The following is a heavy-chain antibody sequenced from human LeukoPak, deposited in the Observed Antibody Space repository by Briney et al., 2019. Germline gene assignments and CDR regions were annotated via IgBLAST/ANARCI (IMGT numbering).Heavy chain of an antibody. CDR1: GFTFSNYG. J-gene: IGHJ4*02. V-gene: IGHV3-30*02. CDR2: IRYDGSNK. Sequence: GGSLRLPCAASGFTFSNYGMHWVRQAPGKGLEWVAFIRYDGSNKYYADSVKGRFTISRDNSKNTLYLQMNSLRAEDTAVYYCAKDSSPARNYYDSSGYYYPQDYWGQGTLVTVSS. CDR3: AKDSSPARNYYDSSGYYYPQDY. D-gene: IGHD3-22*01.